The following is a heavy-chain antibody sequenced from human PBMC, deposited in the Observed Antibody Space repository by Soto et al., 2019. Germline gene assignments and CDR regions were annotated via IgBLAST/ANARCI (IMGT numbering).Heavy chain of an antibody. Sequence: QVQLVQSGAEVKKPGASVKVSCKASGYSFTSYDINWVRQATGQGPEWMGWMNPDSGNTGYAQKFQGRVTLTRNTSISTAYMELSSLTSADTAVYYCARAPSRSYRPFWLYWGQGTLVTVSS. J-gene: IGHJ4*02. CDR2: MNPDSGNT. D-gene: IGHD3-16*02. CDR1: GYSFTSYD. CDR3: ARAPSRSYRPFWLY. V-gene: IGHV1-8*01.